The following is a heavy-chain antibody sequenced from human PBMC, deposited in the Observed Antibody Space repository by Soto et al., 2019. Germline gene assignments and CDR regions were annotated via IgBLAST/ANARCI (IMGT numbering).Heavy chain of an antibody. J-gene: IGHJ6*02. CDR2: ISYDGSNK. V-gene: IGHV3-30*18. Sequence: PXGSLRLSCAASGFTFSSYGMHWVRQAPGKGLEWVAVISYDGSNKYYADSVKGRFTIPRDNSKNTLYLQMNSLRAEDTAVYYCAKDPKGGAIFGVVINPYYYYYGMDVWGQGTTVTVSS. D-gene: IGHD3-3*01. CDR3: AKDPKGGAIFGVVINPYYYYYGMDV. CDR1: GFTFSSYG.